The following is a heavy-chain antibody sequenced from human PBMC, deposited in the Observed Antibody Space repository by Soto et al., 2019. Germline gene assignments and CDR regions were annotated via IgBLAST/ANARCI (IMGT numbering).Heavy chain of an antibody. D-gene: IGHD3-10*01. Sequence: GGSLRLSCAASGFTFSSYGMHWVRQAPGKGLERVAVISYDGSNKYYADSVKGRFTISRDNSKNTLYLQMNSLRAEDTAVYYCAKDPMVRGVITDGLFDYWGQGTLVTVSS. CDR3: AKDPMVRGVITDGLFDY. J-gene: IGHJ4*02. V-gene: IGHV3-30*18. CDR1: GFTFSSYG. CDR2: ISYDGSNK.